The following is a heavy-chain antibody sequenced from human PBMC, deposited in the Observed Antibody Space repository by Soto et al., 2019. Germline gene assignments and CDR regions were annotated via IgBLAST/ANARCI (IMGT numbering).Heavy chain of an antibody. CDR2: IRSKAYGGTT. CDR3: TRKNVRSGWKMTYYYYGMDV. Sequence: PGGSLRLSCTASGFTFGDYAMSWFRQAPGKGLEWVGFIRSKAYGGTTEYAASVKGRFTISRDDSKSIAYLQMNSLKTEDTAVYYCTRKNVRSGWKMTYYYYGMDVWGQGTTVTVSS. D-gene: IGHD6-19*01. J-gene: IGHJ6*02. CDR1: GFTFGDYA. V-gene: IGHV3-49*03.